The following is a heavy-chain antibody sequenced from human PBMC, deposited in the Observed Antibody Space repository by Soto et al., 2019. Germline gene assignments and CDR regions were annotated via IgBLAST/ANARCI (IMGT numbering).Heavy chain of an antibody. CDR1: DDSINSDKYY. CDR3: ARLEGLATISYYFDF. CDR2: IYYRGNA. V-gene: IGHV4-39*01. J-gene: IGHJ4*02. Sequence: QLQLQESGPGLVKPSETLSLTCSVSDDSINSDKYYGGWIRQPPGKGLEWIGSIYYRGNAYYNPSLQTRVTISLDKSKSQFSLKLNSVTAADSAVYFCARLEGLATISYYFDFWGPGALVTVSS. D-gene: IGHD3-9*01.